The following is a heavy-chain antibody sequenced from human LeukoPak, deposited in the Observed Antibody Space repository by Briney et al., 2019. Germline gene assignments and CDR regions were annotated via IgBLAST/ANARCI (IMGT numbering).Heavy chain of an antibody. Sequence: GASVKVSCTASGGTFSSYAISWVRQAPGQGLEWMGGIIPIFGTANYAQKFQGRVTITADESTSTAYMELSSLRSEDTAVYYCARGSYYYGSGSHIPYWFDPWGQGTLVTVSS. V-gene: IGHV1-69*13. CDR3: ARGSYYYGSGSHIPYWFDP. D-gene: IGHD3-10*01. CDR2: IIPIFGTA. CDR1: GGTFSSYA. J-gene: IGHJ5*02.